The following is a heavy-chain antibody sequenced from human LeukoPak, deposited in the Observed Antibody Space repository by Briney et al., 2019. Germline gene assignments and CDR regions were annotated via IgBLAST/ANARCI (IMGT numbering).Heavy chain of an antibody. D-gene: IGHD2-2*01. Sequence: QPGGSLRLSCAASGFTFSSYGMHWVRQAPGKGLEWVAVISYDGSNKYYADSVKGRFTISRDNSKNTLYLQMNSLRAEDTAVYYCARGGKVVIPAAIHFWGQGTLVTVSS. CDR3: ARGGKVVIPAAIHF. CDR2: ISYDGSNK. V-gene: IGHV3-30*03. J-gene: IGHJ4*02. CDR1: GFTFSSYG.